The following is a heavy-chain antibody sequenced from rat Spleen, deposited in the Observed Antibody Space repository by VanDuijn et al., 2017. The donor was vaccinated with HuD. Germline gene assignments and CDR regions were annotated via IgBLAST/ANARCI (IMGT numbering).Heavy chain of an antibody. J-gene: IGHJ4*01. CDR1: GFSLISYA. Sequence: QVQLKESGPGLVQPSQTLSLTCTVSGFSLISYAVNWVRQPPGKGLEWMGGIWGDGSTDYNSALRSRLSISRDTSKNQVFLKMNSLQSEDTTTYYCARGGRRGYYIMDAWGQGASVTVSS. CDR2: IWGDGST. D-gene: IGHD4-3*01. V-gene: IGHV2-15*01. CDR3: ARGGRRGYYIMDA.